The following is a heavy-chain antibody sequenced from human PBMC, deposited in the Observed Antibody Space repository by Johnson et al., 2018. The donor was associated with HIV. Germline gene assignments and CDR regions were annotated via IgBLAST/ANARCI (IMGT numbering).Heavy chain of an antibody. CDR3: AKDFGSSSWHAFDV. CDR1: GFTFSSYA. J-gene: IGHJ3*01. D-gene: IGHD6-13*01. CDR2: ISYDGSNK. Sequence: QVQLVESGGGVVQPGRSLRLSCAASGFTFSSYAMHWVRQAPGKGLEWVAVISYDGSNKYYADSVKGRFTISRDNSKNTLYLQMNNLRAEDTSVYYCAKDFGSSSWHAFDVWGQGTMVTVSS. V-gene: IGHV3-30*04.